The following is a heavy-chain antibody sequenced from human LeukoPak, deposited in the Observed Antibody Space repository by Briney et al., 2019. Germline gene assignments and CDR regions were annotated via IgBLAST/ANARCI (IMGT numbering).Heavy chain of an antibody. CDR1: GFTFTNYW. J-gene: IGHJ4*01. D-gene: IGHD5-24*01. V-gene: IGHV5-51*01. CDR2: IYPGDSDT. Sequence: GESLKISGQTSGFTFTNYWIGCVRQMPGKGLEWMGIIYPGDSDTKYSPSFRGQVTMPADKSTSTAYRQWGSLKASDTAMYFCARGDAITATGFNYWGQGTLVTVSS. CDR3: ARGDAITATGFNY.